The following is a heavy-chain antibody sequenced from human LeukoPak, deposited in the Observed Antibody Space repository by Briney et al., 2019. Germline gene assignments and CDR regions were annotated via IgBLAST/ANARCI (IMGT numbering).Heavy chain of an antibody. Sequence: GSLRLSCAASGFTFSSYGMHWVRQAPGKGLEWVAVIWYDGSNKYYADSVKGRFTISRDNSKNTLYLQMNSLRAEDTAVYYCARVGYSSSWYLIDYWGQGTLVTVSS. J-gene: IGHJ4*02. D-gene: IGHD6-13*01. CDR2: IWYDGSNK. CDR3: ARVGYSSSWYLIDY. V-gene: IGHV3-33*01. CDR1: GFTFSSYG.